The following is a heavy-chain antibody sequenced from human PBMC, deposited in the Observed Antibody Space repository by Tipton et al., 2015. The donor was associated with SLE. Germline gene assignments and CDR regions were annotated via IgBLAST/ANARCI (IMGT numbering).Heavy chain of an antibody. CDR2: IYYSGST. D-gene: IGHD3-10*01. V-gene: IGHV4-39*07. Sequence: TLSLTCTVSGGSISSSSYYWGWIRQSPGKGLEWIGSIYYSGSTNYNPSLKSRVTISVDTSKNQFSLKLSSVTAADTAVYYCARTGDYFDYWGQGTLVTVSS. J-gene: IGHJ4*02. CDR1: GGSISSSSYY. CDR3: ARTGDYFDY.